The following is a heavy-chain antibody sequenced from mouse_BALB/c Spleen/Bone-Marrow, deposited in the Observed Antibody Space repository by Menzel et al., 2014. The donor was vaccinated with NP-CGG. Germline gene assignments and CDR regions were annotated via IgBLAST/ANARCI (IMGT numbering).Heavy chain of an antibody. J-gene: IGHJ2*01. Sequence: VQLQQSGAELARPGASVKLSCKASGYTFTDYYINWVKQRTGQGLEWIGEIYPGSGNTYYNEKFKGKATLTADKSSSTAYMQLSSLTSEDSAVYFCARSAYYGNYLDYWGQGTTLTVSS. CDR3: ARSAYYGNYLDY. V-gene: IGHV1-77*01. CDR1: GYTFTDYY. CDR2: IYPGSGNT. D-gene: IGHD2-10*01.